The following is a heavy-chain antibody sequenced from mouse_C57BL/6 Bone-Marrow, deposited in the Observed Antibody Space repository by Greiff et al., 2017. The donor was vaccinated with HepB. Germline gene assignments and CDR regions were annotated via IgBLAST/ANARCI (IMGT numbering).Heavy chain of an antibody. CDR3: AREAPIYYDYDGFAY. D-gene: IGHD2-4*01. J-gene: IGHJ3*01. CDR1: GFTFSSYA. CDR2: ISDGGSYT. V-gene: IGHV5-4*01. Sequence: EVQGVESGGGLVKPGGSLKLSCAASGFTFSSYAMSWVRQTPEKRLEWVATISDGGSYTYYPDNVKGRFTISRDNAKNNLYLQMSHLKSEDTAMYYCAREAPIYYDYDGFAYWGQGTLVTVSA.